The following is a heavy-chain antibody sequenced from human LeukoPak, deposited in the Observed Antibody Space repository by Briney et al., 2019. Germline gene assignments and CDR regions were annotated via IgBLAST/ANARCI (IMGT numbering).Heavy chain of an antibody. J-gene: IGHJ6*03. CDR2: ISSSGSTI. V-gene: IGHV3-11*04. CDR3: ARDPKHYHYYYYMDV. CDR1: GFPFSDYY. Sequence: GGTLRLSCTASGFPFSDYYMSWLRQAPGKGMKWASYISSSGSTIYYADAVKGRFTISRDNAKNSLYLQMNSLRAEDTAVYYCARDPKHYHYYYYMDVWGKGTTVTVSS.